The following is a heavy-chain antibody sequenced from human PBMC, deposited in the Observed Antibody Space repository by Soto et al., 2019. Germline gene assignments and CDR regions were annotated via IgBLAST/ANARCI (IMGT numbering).Heavy chain of an antibody. D-gene: IGHD4-17*01. CDR1: GFTVSSNY. CDR3: ARDFVHGDHPEYFQH. V-gene: IGHV3-66*01. Sequence: EVPLVESGGGLVQPGGSLRLSCAASGFTVSSNYMSWVRQAPGKGLEWVSVIYSGGSTYYADSVKGRFTISRDNSKXTLYLQMNSLRADDTAVYYCARDFVHGDHPEYFQHWGQGTLVTVSS. J-gene: IGHJ1*01. CDR2: IYSGGST.